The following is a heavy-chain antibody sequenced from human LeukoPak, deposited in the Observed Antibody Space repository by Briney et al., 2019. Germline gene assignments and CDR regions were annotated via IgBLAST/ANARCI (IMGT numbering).Heavy chain of an antibody. Sequence: GGSLRLSCAASGFTVSSNYMSWVRQAPGKGLEWVSAISGSGGSTYYADSVKGRFTISRDNSKNTLYLQMNSLRAEDTAVYYCARELVVAANDYWGQGTLVTVSS. CDR2: ISGSGGST. CDR1: GFTVSSNY. CDR3: ARELVVAANDY. V-gene: IGHV3-23*01. J-gene: IGHJ4*02. D-gene: IGHD2-15*01.